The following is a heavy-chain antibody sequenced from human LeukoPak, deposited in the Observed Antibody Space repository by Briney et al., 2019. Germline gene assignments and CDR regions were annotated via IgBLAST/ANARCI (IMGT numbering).Heavy chain of an antibody. V-gene: IGHV5-51*01. D-gene: IGHD3-3*01. J-gene: IGHJ3*02. CDR1: GYSFISYW. CDR2: IFPGDSDT. Sequence: GESLKISCKGSGYSFISYWIGWVRQMPGKGLEWMGIIFPGDSDTRYSPSFQGQVTISADKSISTAYLQWSSLKASDTAMYYCATQILADAFDIWGQGTMVTVSS. CDR3: ATQILADAFDI.